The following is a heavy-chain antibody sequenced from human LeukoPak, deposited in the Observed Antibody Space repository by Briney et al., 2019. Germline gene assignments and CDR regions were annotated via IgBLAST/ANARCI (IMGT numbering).Heavy chain of an antibody. CDR3: AKRAGQQLTYWYIDL. V-gene: IGHV3-23*01. CDR1: GFTFNNYA. Sequence: GGSLRLSCAAPGFTFNNYAMSWVRQAPGKGLECVSTISNSYNTYYADSVKGRFTISRDNSKNMLYLQMDSLRADDTAIYYCAKRAGQQLTYWYIDLWGRGTLVSVSS. CDR2: ISNSYNT. D-gene: IGHD6-13*01. J-gene: IGHJ2*01.